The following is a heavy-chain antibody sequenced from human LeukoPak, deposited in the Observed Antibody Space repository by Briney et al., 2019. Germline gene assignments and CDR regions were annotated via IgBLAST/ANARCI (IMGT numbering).Heavy chain of an antibody. CDR2: ISFDGSDK. CDR3: ARGTYYYDSSGYYSGGLGY. V-gene: IGHV3-30*04. D-gene: IGHD3-22*01. CDR1: GFTFSNYA. J-gene: IGHJ4*02. Sequence: GGSLRVSCAAPGFTFSNYAMHWVRQAPGKGLECVAVISFDGSDKYYADSVKGRFTISRDNSENTLYVQMNSLRAEDTAVYYCARGTYYYDSSGYYSGGLGYWGQGTLVTVSS.